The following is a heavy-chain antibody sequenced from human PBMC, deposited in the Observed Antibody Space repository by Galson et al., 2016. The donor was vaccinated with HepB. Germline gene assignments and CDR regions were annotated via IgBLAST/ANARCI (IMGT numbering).Heavy chain of an antibody. J-gene: IGHJ4*02. Sequence: SLRLSCAASGFTFSSYGMHWVRQAPGKGLEWVAVIWYDGSNKYYADSVNGRLTISRDNLKNTLYLRMNSLRGEDTAVYYCARDPNDIDGTMITFGGVIGIDYWGQGTLATVSS. V-gene: IGHV3-33*01. CDR3: ARDPNDIDGTMITFGGVIGIDY. CDR1: GFTFSSYG. D-gene: IGHD3-16*02. CDR2: IWYDGSNK.